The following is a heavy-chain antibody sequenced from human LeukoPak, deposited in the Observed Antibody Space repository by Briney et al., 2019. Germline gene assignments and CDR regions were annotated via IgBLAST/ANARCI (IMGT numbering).Heavy chain of an antibody. D-gene: IGHD3-22*01. CDR1: GLTFSSYA. V-gene: IGHV3-23*01. J-gene: IGHJ3*02. CDR2: ISGSGGST. CDR3: ARSRSVSYEWPDGFDM. Sequence: PGGSLRLSCAASGLTFSSYAMSWVRQAPGKGLEWVSAISGSGGSTYYADSVKGRFTISRDNSKNTLYLQMNSLRAEDTAVYYCARSRSVSYEWPDGFDMWGQGTMVTVSS.